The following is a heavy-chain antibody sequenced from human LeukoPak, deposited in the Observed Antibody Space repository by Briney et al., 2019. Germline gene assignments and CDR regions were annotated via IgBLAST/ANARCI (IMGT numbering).Heavy chain of an antibody. CDR1: GFTFSNYA. J-gene: IGHJ4*02. CDR2: IGGSGGDI. V-gene: IGHV3-23*01. CDR3: AKSLFSLTDY. D-gene: IGHD2-21*01. Sequence: GGSLRLSCAASGFTFSNYAMSWVRQAPGKGLEWVSAIGGSGGDIFYADSVKGRFTISRDNSKNTLYLQMNSLRAEDTAVYYCAKSLFSLTDYWGQGTLVTVSS.